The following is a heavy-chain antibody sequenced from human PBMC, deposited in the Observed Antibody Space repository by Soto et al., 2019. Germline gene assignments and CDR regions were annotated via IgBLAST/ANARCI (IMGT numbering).Heavy chain of an antibody. CDR1: GFTFDDYA. J-gene: IGHJ4*02. D-gene: IGHD3-3*01. V-gene: IGHV3-9*01. CDR3: AKDNVDYDFWSGYPGH. Sequence: EVQLVESGGGLVQPGRSLRLSCAASGFTFDDYAMHWVRQAPGKGLEWVSGISWNSGSIGYADSVKGRFTISRDNAKNSLYLQMNSLRAEDTALYYCAKDNVDYDFWSGYPGHWGQGTLVTVSS. CDR2: ISWNSGSI.